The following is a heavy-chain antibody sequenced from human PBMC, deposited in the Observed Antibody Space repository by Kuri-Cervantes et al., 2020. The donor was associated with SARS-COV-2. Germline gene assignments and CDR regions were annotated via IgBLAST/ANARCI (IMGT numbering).Heavy chain of an antibody. J-gene: IGHJ6*03. V-gene: IGHV3-23*01. CDR2: IDDSGVNT. CDR3: ARGAANYYYMDV. Sequence: GGSLRLSCAASRFTFRNYALNWVRQAPGRGLKWVSIIDDSGVNTYYADSVKGRFTISRDNSKNTVSLHMNSLRAEDTAMYYCARGAANYYYMDVWGKGTTVTVSS. D-gene: IGHD3-16*01. CDR1: RFTFRNYA.